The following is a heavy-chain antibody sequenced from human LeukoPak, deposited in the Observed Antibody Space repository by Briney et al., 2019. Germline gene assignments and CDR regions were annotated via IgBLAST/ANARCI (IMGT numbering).Heavy chain of an antibody. Sequence: KTGGSLRLSCAASGFTFSSYSMNWVRQAPGKGLEWVSSISSSSSYIYYADSVKGRFTISRDNAKNSLYLQMNSLRAEDTAVYYRARHVEDYYYMDVRGKGTTVTVSS. CDR3: ARHVEDYYYMDV. CDR2: ISSSSSYI. V-gene: IGHV3-21*01. CDR1: GFTFSSYS. D-gene: IGHD3-3*01. J-gene: IGHJ6*03.